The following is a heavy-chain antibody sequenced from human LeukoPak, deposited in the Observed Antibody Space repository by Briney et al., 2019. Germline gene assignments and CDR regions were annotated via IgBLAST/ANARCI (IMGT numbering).Heavy chain of an antibody. CDR1: GFTFSNAW. Sequence: GGSLRLSCAASGFTFSNAWMSWVRQAPGKGLEWVGRIKRKTDGGTTDYAAPVKGRFTISRDDSKNTLYLQMNSLKTEDTAVYYCTTQTEGYFDYWGQGTLVTVSS. CDR2: IKRKTDGGTT. CDR3: TTQTEGYFDY. J-gene: IGHJ4*02. D-gene: IGHD1-1*01. V-gene: IGHV3-15*01.